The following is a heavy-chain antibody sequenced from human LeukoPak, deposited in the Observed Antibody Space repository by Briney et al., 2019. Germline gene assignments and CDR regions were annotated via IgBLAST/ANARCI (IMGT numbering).Heavy chain of an antibody. CDR3: ARQTAKKWDLPGSFDS. V-gene: IGHV4-59*08. D-gene: IGHD1-26*01. CDR2: MFGNGGT. CDR1: GGSMSSDY. J-gene: IGHJ4*02. Sequence: SETLSLTCSVSGGSMSSDYWSWIRQSPGKGLEWIGRMFGNGGTNYSPSFQRRATMSVDTSTRRLSLRLNSVTAADTAVYYCARQTAKKWDLPGSFDSWGQGISVTVSS.